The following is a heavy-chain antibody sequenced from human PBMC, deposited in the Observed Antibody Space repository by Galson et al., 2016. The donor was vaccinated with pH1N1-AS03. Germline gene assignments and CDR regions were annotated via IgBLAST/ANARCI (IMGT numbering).Heavy chain of an antibody. D-gene: IGHD3-10*01. CDR3: ASGVISPDY. CDR1: GFLVSNYA. CDR2: ISGGVHNT. V-gene: IGHV3-23*01. Sequence: SLRLSCAGSGFLVSNYAMSWVRQAPGKGPEWVSAISGGVHNTYYADSVRGRFTISRDSSKSTLYLQMNSLRAEDTAVYYCASGVISPDYWGQGTLVTVSS. J-gene: IGHJ4*02.